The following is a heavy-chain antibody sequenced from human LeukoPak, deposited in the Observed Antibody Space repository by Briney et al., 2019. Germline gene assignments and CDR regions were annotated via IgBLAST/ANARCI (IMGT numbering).Heavy chain of an antibody. D-gene: IGHD6-19*01. J-gene: IGHJ4*02. V-gene: IGHV3-23*01. CDR1: GFTFSNYA. CDR2: ISGSGDTT. CDR3: ARESFKGVAGYLDY. Sequence: PGGSLRLSCAASGFTFSNYAMTWVRQGPGKGLEWVSGISGSGDTTYYADSEKGRFTTSRDNFRNTLYLQMNSLTVADTAVYFCARESFKGVAGYLDYWGQGILVTVSS.